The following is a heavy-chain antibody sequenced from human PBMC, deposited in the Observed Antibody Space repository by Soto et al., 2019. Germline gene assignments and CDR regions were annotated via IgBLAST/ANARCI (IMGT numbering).Heavy chain of an antibody. CDR2: IYWDDDK. J-gene: IGHJ4*02. Sequence: QITLKESGPTLVKPTQTLTLTCTFSGFSLSTSGVGVGWIRQHPGKALEWLALIYWDDDKRYSPSLKRRLTITKDTSKNQVVLTMTNMDTVDTATYYCANDSSGYYGFDYWGQGALVTV. CDR3: ANDSSGYYGFDY. V-gene: IGHV2-5*02. D-gene: IGHD3-22*01. CDR1: GFSLSTSGVG.